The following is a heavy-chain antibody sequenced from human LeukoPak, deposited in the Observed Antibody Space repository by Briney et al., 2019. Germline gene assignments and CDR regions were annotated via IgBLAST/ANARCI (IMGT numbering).Heavy chain of an antibody. J-gene: IGHJ6*02. CDR1: GFTFSSYG. CDR3: AKGPRPGRVLHYGMEV. CDR2: ISYDGSNK. D-gene: IGHD6-6*01. V-gene: IGHV3-30*18. Sequence: PGGSLRLSCAASGFTFSSYGMHWVRQAPGKGLEWVAVISYDGSNKYYADSVKGRFTISRDNSKNTLYLQMNSLRAEDTAAYYCAKGPRPGRVLHYGMEVWGQGTTVTVSS.